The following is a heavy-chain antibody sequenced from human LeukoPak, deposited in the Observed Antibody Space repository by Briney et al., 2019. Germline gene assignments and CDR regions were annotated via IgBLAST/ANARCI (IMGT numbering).Heavy chain of an antibody. CDR1: GFPFTNPR. J-gene: IGHJ4*02. V-gene: IGHV3-15*06. Sequence: GGPVTHPCAASGFPFTNPRLPGPAPPRGRGGEGLGIIKTITGGATTNYAAPVKGRFTISRDDSKDTVYLQMNSLKTEDTAVYYCTTGDYISGVPLYWGQGTLVTVSS. D-gene: IGHD3-10*01. CDR3: TTGDYISGVPLY. CDR2: IKTITGGATT.